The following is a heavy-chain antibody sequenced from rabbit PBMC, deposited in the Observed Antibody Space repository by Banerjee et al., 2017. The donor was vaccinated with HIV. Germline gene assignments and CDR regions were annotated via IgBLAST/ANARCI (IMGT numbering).Heavy chain of an antibody. J-gene: IGHJ4*01. Sequence: QEHLEESGGDLVKPEGSLTLTCKAAGFTISSNYWINWVRQAPGKGLEWIACIYGGSSNDTYYATWAKGRFTISKASSTTVTLQMTSLTAADTATYFCARLVDSTGHYNLWGQGTLVTVS. CDR1: GFTISSNYW. D-gene: IGHD7-1*01. V-gene: IGHV1S45*01. CDR2: IYGGSSNDT. CDR3: ARLVDSTGHYNL.